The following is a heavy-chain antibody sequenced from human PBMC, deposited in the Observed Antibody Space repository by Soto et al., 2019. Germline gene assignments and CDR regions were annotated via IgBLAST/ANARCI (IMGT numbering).Heavy chain of an antibody. CDR3: ARPRLPWPVRPYAMDV. D-gene: IGHD4-17*01. J-gene: IGHJ6*02. V-gene: IGHV4-34*01. CDR1: GGSFSGYY. Sequence: DTLSLTCAVYGGSFSGYYWSWIRQPPGKGLEWIGEINHSGSTNYNPSLKSRVTISVDTSKNQFSLKLSSVTAADTAVYYCARPRLPWPVRPYAMDVWGQGTTVTVS. CDR2: INHSGST.